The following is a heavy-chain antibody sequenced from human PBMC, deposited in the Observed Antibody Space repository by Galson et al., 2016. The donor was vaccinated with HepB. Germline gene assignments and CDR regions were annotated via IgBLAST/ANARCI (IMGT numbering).Heavy chain of an antibody. D-gene: IGHD3-16*01. J-gene: IGHJ4*02. Sequence: SNYGMHWVRQPPGKGLEWLGVLSHDGSDNHYADSVRGRFTISRDSSQNTLYLEMDSLRPDDTAVYYCAIGGQLASFDYWGQGTLVTVSS. CDR1: SNYG. V-gene: IGHV3-30*03. CDR2: LSHDGSDN. CDR3: AIGGQLASFDY.